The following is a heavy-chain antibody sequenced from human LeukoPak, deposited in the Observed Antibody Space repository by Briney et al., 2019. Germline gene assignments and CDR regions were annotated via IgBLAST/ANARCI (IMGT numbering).Heavy chain of an antibody. V-gene: IGHV4-59*01. J-gene: IGHJ4*02. Sequence: PSETLSLTCTVSGGSISSYYWSWIRQPPGKGLEWIGYIYYSGSTNCNPSLKSRVTISVDTSKNQFSLKLSSVTAADTAVYYCARGWGYYDFWSGYYGFDYWGQGTLVTVSS. D-gene: IGHD3-3*01. CDR3: ARGWGYYDFWSGYYGFDY. CDR2: IYYSGST. CDR1: GGSISSYY.